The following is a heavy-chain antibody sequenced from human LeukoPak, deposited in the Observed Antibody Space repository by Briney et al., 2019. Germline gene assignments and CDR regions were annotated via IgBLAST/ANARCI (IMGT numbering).Heavy chain of an antibody. Sequence: ASVNVSCKASVYTFTGYFLHWVRRAPGQGLEWMGRINPNSGGTYYTQRFQGRVTMTRDTSISTAYMELSSLRSEDTAVYYCARARSLTAPAGTFASSGGQGTLVSVSS. D-gene: IGHD6-13*01. V-gene: IGHV1-2*02. CDR1: VYTFTGYF. J-gene: IGHJ4*02. CDR3: ARARSLTAPAGTFASS. CDR2: INPNSGGT.